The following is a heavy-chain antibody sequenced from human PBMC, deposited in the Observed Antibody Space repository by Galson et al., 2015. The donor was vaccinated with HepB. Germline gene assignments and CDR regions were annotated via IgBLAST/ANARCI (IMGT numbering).Heavy chain of an antibody. CDR3: ARDGIDY. D-gene: IGHD1-1*01. V-gene: IGHV3-7*03. J-gene: IGHJ4*02. Sequence: SLRLSCAASGFTFTEYWMSWVRQASGKGLEWVANIKPDGRGKFYGDSVRGRFTLSRDDARNSVYLQMTGPRADDSAIYYCARDGIDYWGQGTLITVSS. CDR1: GFTFTEYW. CDR2: IKPDGRGK.